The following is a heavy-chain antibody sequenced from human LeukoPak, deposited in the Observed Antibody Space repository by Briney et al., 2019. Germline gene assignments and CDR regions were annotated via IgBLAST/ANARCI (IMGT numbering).Heavy chain of an antibody. J-gene: IGHJ4*02. V-gene: IGHV4-34*01. D-gene: IGHD3-16*01. CDR1: GGSFSGYY. CDR3: ASGSMITFGGVED. Sequence: PSETLSLTCAVYGGSFSGYYWSWIRQPPGKGLEWIGEINHSGSTNCNPSLKSRVTISVDTSKNQFSLKLSSVTAADTAVYYCASGSMITFGGVEDWGQGTLVTVSS. CDR2: INHSGST.